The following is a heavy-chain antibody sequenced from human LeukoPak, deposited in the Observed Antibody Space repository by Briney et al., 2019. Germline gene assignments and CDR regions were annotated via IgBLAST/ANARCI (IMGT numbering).Heavy chain of an antibody. Sequence: TGGSLRLSCAASGFTFSSYAMSWVRQAPGKGLEWVSAISGSGGSTYYADSVKGRFTMSRDNSKNTLYLQMNSLAVEDTAVYYCAKAYGSGSNGVYHFDYWGQGTLVTVAS. CDR3: AKAYGSGSNGVYHFDY. CDR2: ISGSGGST. CDR1: GFTFSSYA. J-gene: IGHJ4*02. V-gene: IGHV3-23*01. D-gene: IGHD3-10*01.